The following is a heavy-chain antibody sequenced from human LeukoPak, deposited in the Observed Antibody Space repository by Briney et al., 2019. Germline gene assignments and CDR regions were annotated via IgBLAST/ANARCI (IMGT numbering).Heavy chain of an antibody. CDR1: GGTFSSYA. D-gene: IGHD3-3*01. V-gene: IGHV1-69*04. J-gene: IGHJ4*02. CDR3: ARESPDVLRFLEWLSPFDY. CDR2: IIPILGIA. Sequence: GASEKVSCKASGGTFSSYAISWVRQAPGQGLEWMGRIIPILGIANYAQKFQGRVTITADKSTSTAYMELSSLRSEDTAVYYCARESPDVLRFLEWLSPFDYWGQGTLVTVSS.